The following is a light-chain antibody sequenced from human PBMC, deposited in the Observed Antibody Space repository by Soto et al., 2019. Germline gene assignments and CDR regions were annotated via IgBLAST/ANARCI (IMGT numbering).Light chain of an antibody. CDR2: GAS. V-gene: IGKV3-15*01. CDR3: QQYINWPRT. J-gene: IGKJ1*01. CDR1: QRLSSN. Sequence: EIVLTQSPATLSLSPGEIVTLSCSASQRLSSNLAWYQQRPGQAPRLLIYGASIRATDIPARFIGSGSGTEFTLTISSLQSEDFAVYYCQQYINWPRTFGQGTKVDIK.